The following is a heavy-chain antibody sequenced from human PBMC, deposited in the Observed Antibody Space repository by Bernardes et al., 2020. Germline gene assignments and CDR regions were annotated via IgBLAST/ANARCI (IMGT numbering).Heavy chain of an antibody. V-gene: IGHV4-39*01. J-gene: IGHJ4*02. CDR1: GGSITSSSYY. CDR2: MSYSGDT. CDR3: ARQIWGFDY. D-gene: IGHD7-27*01. Sequence: SETLSLTCSVSGGSITSSSYYWGWLRQPPGKGLEWIGSMSYSGDTYYNPSLRSRVTISGDTSKNQFSLKLSSVTAADTAVYYCARQIWGFDYWGQGTLVTASS.